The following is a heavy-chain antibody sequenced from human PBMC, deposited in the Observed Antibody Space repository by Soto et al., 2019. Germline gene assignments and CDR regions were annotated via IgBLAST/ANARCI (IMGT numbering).Heavy chain of an antibody. Sequence: SETLSLTCVVSSYSISSGFFWAWIRQPPGKGLEWVGSIYHTGDTHYNPSLRSQVSMSVDTSKNQFSLRLTSLTAADTAVYFCERETNSLDLWGRGILVTVSS. CDR3: ERETNSLDL. D-gene: IGHD1-7*01. J-gene: IGHJ5*02. CDR1: SYSISSGFF. CDR2: IYHTGDT. V-gene: IGHV4-38-2*02.